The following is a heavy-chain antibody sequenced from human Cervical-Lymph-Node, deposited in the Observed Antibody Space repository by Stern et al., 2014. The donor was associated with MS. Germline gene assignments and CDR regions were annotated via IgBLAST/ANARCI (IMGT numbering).Heavy chain of an antibody. V-gene: IGHV3-23*04. Sequence: VQLVESGGGLVHPGGSLRLSCEASGFTFSSYTMTWVRQAPGKGLEWVSSITGSGGNRYSTHSVKGRFTSTRDNSRNTVDLQLHSLRAEDTALYHCAKDLPYASGRPDYWGQGTLVTVSS. CDR3: AKDLPYASGRPDY. J-gene: IGHJ4*02. D-gene: IGHD3-10*01. CDR2: ITGSGGNR. CDR1: GFTFSSYT.